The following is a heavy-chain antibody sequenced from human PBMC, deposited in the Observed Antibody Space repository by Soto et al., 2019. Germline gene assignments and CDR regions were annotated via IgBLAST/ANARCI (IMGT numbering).Heavy chain of an antibody. CDR2: SKHSGST. V-gene: IGHV4-34*01. D-gene: IGHD1-1*01. J-gene: IGHJ6*02. CDR1: GGSFSGYY. Sequence: QVQLQQWGAGLLKPSETLSLTCAVYGGSFSGYYWSWIRQRPGTGLEWIGESKHSGSTNYHPSLQCRVTISVDTYKNQFSLKLSSVTAANTAVYYCAKGDDDYYYYGMYVWGQGTTVNVSS. CDR3: AKGDDDYYYYGMYV.